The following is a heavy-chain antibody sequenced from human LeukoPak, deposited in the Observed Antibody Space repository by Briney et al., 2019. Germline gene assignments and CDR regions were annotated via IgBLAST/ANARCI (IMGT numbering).Heavy chain of an antibody. Sequence: GGSLRLSCAASGFTFSSYGMHWVRQAPGKGLEWVAFIRYDGSNKYYADSVKGRFTISRDNPRNTLYLQMNSLRAEDTAVYYCAKDETGFLNYFHYWGQGALVTVSS. CDR2: IRYDGSNK. D-gene: IGHD3-3*01. CDR1: GFTFSSYG. V-gene: IGHV3-30*02. CDR3: AKDETGFLNYFHY. J-gene: IGHJ4*02.